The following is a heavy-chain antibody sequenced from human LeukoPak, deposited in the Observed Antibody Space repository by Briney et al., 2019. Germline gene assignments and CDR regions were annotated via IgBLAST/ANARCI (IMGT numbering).Heavy chain of an antibody. J-gene: IGHJ6*02. CDR3: ARVGSPVGYYYGMDV. V-gene: IGHV1-18*01. CDR2: ISAYNGNT. D-gene: IGHD2-15*01. Sequence: ASVKVSCTASGYTFTSYGISWVRQAPGQGLEWMGWISAYNGNTNYAQKLQGRVTMTTDTSTSTAYMELRSLRSDDTAVYYCARVGSPVGYYYGMDVWGQGTTVTVSS. CDR1: GYTFTSYG.